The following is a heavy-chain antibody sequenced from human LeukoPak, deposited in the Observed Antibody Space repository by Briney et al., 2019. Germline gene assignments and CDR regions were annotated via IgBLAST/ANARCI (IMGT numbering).Heavy chain of an antibody. CDR2: IYSGGST. Sequence: GGSLRLSCAASGFTVSSNYMSWVRQAPGKGLEWVSVIYSGGSTYYADSVKGRFTISRDNSKNTLYLQMNSLRAEDTAGYYFARSRVEWLFRSGYSDFGGRGALVTVSS. CDR3: ARSRVEWLFRSGYSDF. J-gene: IGHJ2*01. CDR1: GFTVSSNY. V-gene: IGHV3-53*01. D-gene: IGHD3-3*01.